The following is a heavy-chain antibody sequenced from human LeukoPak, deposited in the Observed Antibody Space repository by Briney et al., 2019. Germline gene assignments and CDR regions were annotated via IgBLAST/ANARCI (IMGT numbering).Heavy chain of an antibody. CDR2: INHSGST. J-gene: IGHJ4*02. D-gene: IGHD2-21*01. CDR3: ARQHAHDY. V-gene: IGHV4-34*01. CDR1: GGSFRGYY. Sequence: NPSETLSLTCAVYGGSFRGYYWSWIRQPPGKGLEWIGEINHSGSTNYNPSLKSRVTISVDTSKIQFSLKLSSVTAADTAVYYCARQHAHDYWGQGTLVTVSS.